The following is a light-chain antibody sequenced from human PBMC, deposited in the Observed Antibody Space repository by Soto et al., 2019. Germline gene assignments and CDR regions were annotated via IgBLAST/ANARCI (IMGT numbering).Light chain of an antibody. CDR1: QSLNNN. CDR2: FAS. V-gene: IGKV3-15*01. CDR3: QQYSAWPLT. J-gene: IGKJ4*01. Sequence: EIVMTQSPATLSVSPGEKATISCRASQSLNNNLAWYQQKPGQGPRLLIYFASTRATEIPARFSGSGSGTEFSLTISSLQSEDFASYYCQQYSAWPLTFGGGTKVETK.